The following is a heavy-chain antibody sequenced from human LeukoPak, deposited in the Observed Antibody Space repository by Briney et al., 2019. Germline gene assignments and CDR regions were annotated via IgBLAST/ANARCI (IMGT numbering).Heavy chain of an antibody. CDR1: GYTFTSYG. D-gene: IGHD4-17*01. J-gene: IGHJ4*02. V-gene: IGHV1-18*01. CDR3: AREGRRYGDYFIDY. CDR2: ISAYNGNT. Sequence: ASVKVSCKASGYTFTSYGIGWVRQAPGQGLEWMGWISAYNGNTNYAQKLQGRVTMTTDTSTSTAYMELRSLRSDDTAVYYCAREGRRYGDYFIDYWGQGTLVTVSS.